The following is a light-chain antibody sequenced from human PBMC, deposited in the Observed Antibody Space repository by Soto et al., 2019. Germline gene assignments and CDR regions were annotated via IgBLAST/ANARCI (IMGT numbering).Light chain of an antibody. J-gene: IGLJ1*01. CDR3: QTWVTGIYV. CDR1: SLHSSYA. V-gene: IGLV4-69*01. CDR2: LNSDGSH. Sequence: QPVLTQSPSASASLGASVKLTCTLRSLHSSYAIAWHQQQPEKGPRYLMKLNSDGSHNKGDGIPDRFSGSSSGAERYLTISSLQSEDESDYYCQTWVTGIYVFGTGTKVTVL.